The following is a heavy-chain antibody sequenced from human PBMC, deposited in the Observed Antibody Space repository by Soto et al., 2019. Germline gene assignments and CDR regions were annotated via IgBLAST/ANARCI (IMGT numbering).Heavy chain of an antibody. CDR3: GRGRSGQIVVFY. CDR1: GYTFTGHY. D-gene: IGHD1-26*01. V-gene: IGHV1-2*02. Sequence: ASVKVSCKASGYTFTGHYIHWVRQAPEQGPEWMGEIGPESGATRYAQKFQGRVTMTRDMSITTVYMELNNLSPDDTAGYYCGRGRSGQIVVFYWGQGTPVTVSS. CDR2: IGPESGAT. J-gene: IGHJ4*02.